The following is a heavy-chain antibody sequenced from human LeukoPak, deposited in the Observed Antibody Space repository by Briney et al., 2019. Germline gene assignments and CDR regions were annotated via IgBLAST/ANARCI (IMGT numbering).Heavy chain of an antibody. D-gene: IGHD1-7*01. CDR1: GFTFSNAW. J-gene: IGHJ4*02. CDR2: IKSKTDGGTT. Sequence: GGSLRLSCAASGFTFSNAWMSWVRQAPGKGLEWVGRIKSKTDGGTTDYAAPVKGRFTISRDDSKNTLYLQMNSLKTEGTAVYYCTTDFIPYNWNSYYFDYWGQGTLVTVSS. CDR3: TTDFIPYNWNSYYFDY. V-gene: IGHV3-15*01.